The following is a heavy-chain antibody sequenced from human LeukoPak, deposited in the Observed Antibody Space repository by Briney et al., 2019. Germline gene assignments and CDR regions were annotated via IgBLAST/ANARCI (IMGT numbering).Heavy chain of an antibody. Sequence: GGSLRLSCAASGFTFSSYAMHWVRQAPGKGLEWVAVISYDGSNKYYADSVKGRWTISRDNSRNTLYLEMNNLRPEDTAIYYCAKPRTTGLGWAQFDYWGQGSLVTVSS. D-gene: IGHD2-8*02. CDR3: AKPRTTGLGWAQFDY. CDR1: GFTFSSYA. J-gene: IGHJ4*02. V-gene: IGHV3-30-3*02. CDR2: ISYDGSNK.